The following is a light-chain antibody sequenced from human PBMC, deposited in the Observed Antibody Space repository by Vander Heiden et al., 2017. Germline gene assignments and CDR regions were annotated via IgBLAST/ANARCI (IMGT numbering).Light chain of an antibody. J-gene: IGLJ1*01. CDR3: YSYAGTYRGV. V-gene: IGLV2-11*01. CDR2: DVT. CDR1: SSDIGGYNY. Sequence: QPALTQPRSFSGSPGQSVTIPCTGTSSDIGGYNYVSWYQQHPGKAPKLIIYDVTTRPSGVPDRFSGSKSGNMASLTISGLQAEDEADYYCYSYAGTYRGVFGTGTKVTV.